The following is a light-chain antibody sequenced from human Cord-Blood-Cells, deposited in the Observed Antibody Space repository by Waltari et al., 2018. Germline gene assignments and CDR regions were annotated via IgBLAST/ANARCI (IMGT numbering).Light chain of an antibody. V-gene: IGKV3-20*01. CDR2: GAS. CDR1: QSVSSSY. CDR3: QQYGSSQYT. Sequence: ELVLTQSPGTPSLSPGERATLSCRASQSVSSSYLAWYQQKPGQAPRLLIYGASRRAPGIPDRVSGSWSGTDFTLTISRLEPEDFAVYYCQQYGSSQYTFGQGTKLEIK. J-gene: IGKJ2*01.